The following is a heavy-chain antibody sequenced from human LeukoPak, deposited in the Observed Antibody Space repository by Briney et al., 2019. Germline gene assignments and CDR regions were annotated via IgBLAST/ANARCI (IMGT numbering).Heavy chain of an antibody. CDR1: GGSISSSSYY. CDR2: IYYSGST. V-gene: IGHV4-39*01. Sequence: SETLSLTCTVSGGSISSSSYYWGWIRQPPGKGLEWIGSIYYSGSTYYNPSLKSRVTISVDTSKNQFSLKLSSLTAADTAVYYCARQYSSSWLFDYWGQGTLVTVSS. J-gene: IGHJ4*02. CDR3: ARQYSSSWLFDY. D-gene: IGHD6-13*01.